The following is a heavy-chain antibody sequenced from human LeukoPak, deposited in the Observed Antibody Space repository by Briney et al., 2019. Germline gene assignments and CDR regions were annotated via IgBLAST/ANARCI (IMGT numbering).Heavy chain of an antibody. V-gene: IGHV4-34*01. CDR1: GFTVSSNY. D-gene: IGHD3-22*01. Sequence: PGGSLRLSCAASGFTVSSNYMSWIRQPPGEGLEWIGEVNHSGSTNYNPSLKSRVTISVDMSRTQFSLNLRSVTAADTAVYYCARGPPLAYSGTGGYYFFDYWGQGILVTVSP. CDR3: ARGPPLAYSGTGGYYFFDY. CDR2: VNHSGST. J-gene: IGHJ4*02.